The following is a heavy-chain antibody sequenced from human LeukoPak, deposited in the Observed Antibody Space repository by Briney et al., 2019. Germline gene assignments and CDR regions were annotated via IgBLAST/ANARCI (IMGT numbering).Heavy chain of an antibody. J-gene: IGHJ5*02. CDR2: IYHTGHT. V-gene: IGHV4-34*01. CDR3: AKEGTVRWFDP. CDR1: GGSFSGYY. D-gene: IGHD1-14*01. Sequence: PSETLSLTCAVYGGSFSGYYWSWIRQPPGKGLGWVGGIYHTGHTFYNPSLKSRVTISVETSKNQFSLKLNSVTAADTAVYYCAKEGTVRWFDPWGQGTLVTVSS.